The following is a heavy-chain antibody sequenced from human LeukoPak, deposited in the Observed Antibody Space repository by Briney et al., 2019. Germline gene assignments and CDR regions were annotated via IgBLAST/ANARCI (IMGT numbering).Heavy chain of an antibody. Sequence: RPGGSLRLSCAASGFTFSSYAMHWVRQAPGKGLEWVAVISYDGSNKYYADSVKGRFTISRDNSKNTLYLQMNSLRAEDTAVYYCARAPVGSSWSTIYWGQGTLVTVSS. V-gene: IGHV3-30-3*01. CDR3: ARAPVGSSWSTIY. J-gene: IGHJ4*02. CDR2: ISYDGSNK. CDR1: GFTFSSYA. D-gene: IGHD6-13*01.